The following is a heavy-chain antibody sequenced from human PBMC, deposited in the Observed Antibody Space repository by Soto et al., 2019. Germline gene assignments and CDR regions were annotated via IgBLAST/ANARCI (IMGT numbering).Heavy chain of an antibody. CDR3: ARDQVGSSGYSAHFQH. D-gene: IGHD3-22*01. CDR2: ISSSSSYI. V-gene: IGHV3-21*01. Sequence: EVQLVESGGGLVKPGGSLRLSCAASGFTFSSYSMNWVRQAPGKGLEWVSSISSSSSYIYYADSVKGRFTISRDNAKNSLYLQMNSLRAEDTAVYYCARDQVGSSGYSAHFQHWGQGTLVTVSS. CDR1: GFTFSSYS. J-gene: IGHJ1*01.